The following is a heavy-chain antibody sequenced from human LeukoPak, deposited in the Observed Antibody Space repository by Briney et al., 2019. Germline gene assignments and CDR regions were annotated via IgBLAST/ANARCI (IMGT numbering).Heavy chain of an antibody. D-gene: IGHD2-2*01. CDR1: GFIFSFYG. V-gene: IGHV3-30*03. CDR3: VRGGCASTSCYDG. Sequence: PGGSLRLSCTASGFIFSFYGMHWVRQAPGKGLEWVAFISYEGSNKYYADSVKGRFTISRDNSKNTVYLQMNSLRAEDTAVYYCVRGGCASTSCYDGWGQGTLVTVSS. CDR2: ISYEGSNK. J-gene: IGHJ4*02.